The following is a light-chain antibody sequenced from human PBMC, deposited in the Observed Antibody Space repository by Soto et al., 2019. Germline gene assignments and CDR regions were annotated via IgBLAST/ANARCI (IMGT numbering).Light chain of an antibody. Sequence: QSALTQPASVSGSPGQSITISCTGTSIDVGGYNYVSWYQQHPGKALKLMIYEVSNRPSGVSNRFSGSKSGNTASLTISGLQAEDEADYYCSSYTSSSTLVFGGGTKVTVL. V-gene: IGLV2-14*01. CDR1: SIDVGGYNY. CDR3: SSYTSSSTLV. CDR2: EVS. J-gene: IGLJ2*01.